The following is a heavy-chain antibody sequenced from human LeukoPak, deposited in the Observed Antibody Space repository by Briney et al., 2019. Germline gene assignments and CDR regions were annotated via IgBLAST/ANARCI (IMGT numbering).Heavy chain of an antibody. CDR2: ISYDGSNK. J-gene: IGHJ3*02. V-gene: IGHV3-30*18. CDR1: GITLRSYP. Sequence: PGGSLRLSCAGSGITLRSYPMSWVRQAPGKGLEWVAVISYDGSNKYYADSVKGRFTISRDNSKNTLYLQMNSLRAEDTAVYYCANSLVASDAFDIWGQGTMVTVSS. D-gene: IGHD5-12*01. CDR3: ANSLVASDAFDI.